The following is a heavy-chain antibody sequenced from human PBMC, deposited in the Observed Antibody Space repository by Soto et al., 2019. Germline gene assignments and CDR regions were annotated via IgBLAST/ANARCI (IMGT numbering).Heavy chain of an antibody. J-gene: IGHJ6*02. D-gene: IGHD3-3*01. Sequence: GGSLRLSCAASGFTFSNAWMNWVRQAPGKGLEWVGRIKSKTDGGTTDYAAPVKGRFTISRDDSKNTLYLQMNSLKTEDTAVYYCTTLSITIFGVVLMDVWGQGTTVTAP. CDR2: IKSKTDGGTT. CDR3: TTLSITIFGVVLMDV. CDR1: GFTFSNAW. V-gene: IGHV3-15*07.